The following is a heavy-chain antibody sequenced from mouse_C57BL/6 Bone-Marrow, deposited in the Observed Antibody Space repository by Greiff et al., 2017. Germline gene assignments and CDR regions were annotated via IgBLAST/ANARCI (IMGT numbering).Heavy chain of an antibody. J-gene: IGHJ2*01. Sequence: EVQLVESGGDLVKPGGSLKLSCAASGFTFSSYGMSWVRQTPDKRLEWVATISSGGSYTYYPDSVKGRFTISRDNAKNTLYLQMSSLKSEDTAMYYCARQRDYSNYDYWGQGTTLTVSS. CDR1: GFTFSSYG. CDR3: ARQRDYSNYDY. V-gene: IGHV5-6*01. D-gene: IGHD2-5*01. CDR2: ISSGGSYT.